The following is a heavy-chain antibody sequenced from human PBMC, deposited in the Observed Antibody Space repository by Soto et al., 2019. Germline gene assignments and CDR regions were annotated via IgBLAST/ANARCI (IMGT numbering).Heavy chain of an antibody. CDR2: INGDGSRT. J-gene: IGHJ4*02. CDR1: GFTFSNWW. Sequence: GGSLRLSCAASGFTFSNWWMHWVRQTPGRGLVWVSHINGDGSRTNYADSVKGRFSISRDNAKNTLYLQMNGLRAEDTGVYYCARDYVSGSPNYWGQGTLVTVSS. V-gene: IGHV3-74*01. D-gene: IGHD5-12*01. CDR3: ARDYVSGSPNY.